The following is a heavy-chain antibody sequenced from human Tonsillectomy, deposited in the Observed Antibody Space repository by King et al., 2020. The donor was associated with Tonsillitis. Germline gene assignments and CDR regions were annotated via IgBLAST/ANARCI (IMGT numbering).Heavy chain of an antibody. Sequence: VQLVESGAEVKKPGSSVKVSCKASGGTFSSYAISWVRQAPGQGLEWMGGIIPIFGTANYAQKFQGRVTITADESTSTAYMELGSLRSEDTAVYYCAREIRTNPYCSGGSCYSQGEDWFDPWGQGTLVTVSS. CDR2: IIPIFGTA. D-gene: IGHD2-15*01. CDR3: AREIRTNPYCSGGSCYSQGEDWFDP. V-gene: IGHV1-69*01. CDR1: GGTFSSYA. J-gene: IGHJ5*02.